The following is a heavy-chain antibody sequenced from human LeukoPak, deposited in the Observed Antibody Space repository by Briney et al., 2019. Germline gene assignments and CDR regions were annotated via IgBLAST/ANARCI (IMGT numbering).Heavy chain of an antibody. CDR1: GFTFSSYS. CDR3: TRSELSQADY. CDR2: ISSSSSYI. V-gene: IGHV3-21*01. D-gene: IGHD1-26*01. Sequence: GGSLRLSCAASGFTFSSYSMNWVRQAPGKGLEWVSSISSSSSYIYYADSVKGRFTISRDNAKNSLCLQMNSLRAEDTAVYYCTRSELSQADYWGQGTLVTVSS. J-gene: IGHJ4*02.